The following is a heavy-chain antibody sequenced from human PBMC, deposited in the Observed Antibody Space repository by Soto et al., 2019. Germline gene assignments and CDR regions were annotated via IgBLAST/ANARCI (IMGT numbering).Heavy chain of an antibody. V-gene: IGHV3-30-3*01. Sequence: GGSLRLSCAASGFTFSSYAMHWVRQAPGKGLEWVAVISYDGSNKYYADSVKGRFTISSDNSKNTLYLQMNSLRAEDTAVYYCARDPSGYDILTEPDAFDIWGQGTMVTVSS. D-gene: IGHD3-9*01. J-gene: IGHJ3*02. CDR3: ARDPSGYDILTEPDAFDI. CDR1: GFTFSSYA. CDR2: ISYDGSNK.